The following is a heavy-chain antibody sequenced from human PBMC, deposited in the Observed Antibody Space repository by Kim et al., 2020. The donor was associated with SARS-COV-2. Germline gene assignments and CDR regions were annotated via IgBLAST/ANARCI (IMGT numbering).Heavy chain of an antibody. J-gene: IGHJ4*02. CDR1: GFTFSSYA. D-gene: IGHD3-10*02. CDR3: AREGGRLFGELYLDY. V-gene: IGHV3-64*01. CDR2: ISSNGGST. Sequence: GGSLRLSCAASGFTFSSYAMHWVRQAPGKGLEYVSAISSNGGSTYYANSVKGRFTISRDNSKNTLYLQMGRLRAEDMAVYYCAREGGRLFGELYLDYWGQGTLVTVSS.